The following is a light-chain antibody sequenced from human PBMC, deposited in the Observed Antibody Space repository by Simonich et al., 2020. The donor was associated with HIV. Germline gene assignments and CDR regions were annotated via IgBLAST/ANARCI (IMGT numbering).Light chain of an antibody. V-gene: IGKV3D-20*01. Sequence: EIVMTQSPATLSVSPGERATLSCRASPSVSSSYLAWYQQKPGLAPRLLIYDASSRATGIPDRFSGSGSGTDFTLTISRLEPEDFAVYYCQQYGSSPRTFGQGTKVEIK. CDR2: DAS. CDR3: QQYGSSPRT. CDR1: PSVSSSY. J-gene: IGKJ1*01.